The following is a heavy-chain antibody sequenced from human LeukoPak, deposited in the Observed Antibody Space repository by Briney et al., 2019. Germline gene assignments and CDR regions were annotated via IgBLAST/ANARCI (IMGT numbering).Heavy chain of an antibody. CDR2: IYSGGTT. J-gene: IGHJ4*02. V-gene: IGHV3-53*01. CDR1: GLSVSSNS. Sequence: GGSLRLSCAASGLSVSSNSMSWVRQAPGTGPEWVSVIYSGGTTYYAESVKGRFSISREDSKNTLDLQLNSRRAEDTALYYCTRNSGWYGISWGQGTLVTVSS. D-gene: IGHD6-19*01. CDR3: TRNSGWYGIS.